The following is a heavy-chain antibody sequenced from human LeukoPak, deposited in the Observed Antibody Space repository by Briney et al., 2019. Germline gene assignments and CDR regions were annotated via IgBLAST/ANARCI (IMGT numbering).Heavy chain of an antibody. CDR3: ARVSDTGSPNDY. CDR1: GFTFSRYW. V-gene: IGHV3-7*01. D-gene: IGHD5-18*01. J-gene: IGHJ4*02. Sequence: GGSLRLSCAASGFTFSRYWMNWVRQAPGKGQEWVANIKEDGNGKYYVDSVKGRFIISRDNAKNSLYLQMNSLRAEDTAVYYCARVSDTGSPNDYWGQGTLVTVSS. CDR2: IKEDGNGK.